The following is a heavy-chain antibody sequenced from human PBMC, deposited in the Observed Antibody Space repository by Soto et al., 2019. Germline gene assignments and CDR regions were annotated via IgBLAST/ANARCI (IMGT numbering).Heavy chain of an antibody. Sequence: GASVKVSCKASGYTFTSYYMHWVRQAPGQGLEWMGIINPSGGSTSYAQKFQGRVTMTRDTSTSTVYMELSSLRSEDTAVYYCARDAGRNYACYYYYYYMDVWGKGTTVTVSS. CDR2: INPSGGST. CDR1: GYTFTSYY. V-gene: IGHV1-46*03. CDR3: ARDAGRNYACYYYYYYMDV. D-gene: IGHD1-7*01. J-gene: IGHJ6*03.